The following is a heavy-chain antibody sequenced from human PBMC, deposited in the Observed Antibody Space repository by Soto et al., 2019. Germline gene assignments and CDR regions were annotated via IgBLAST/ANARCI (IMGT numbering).Heavy chain of an antibody. Sequence: GESLKISCAASGFTFSSYSMNWVRQAPGKGLEWVSYISSSSSTIYYADSVKGRFTISRDNAKNSLYLQMNSLRAEDTAVYYCAREMLFDYWGQGTLVTVSS. D-gene: IGHD2-8*01. CDR1: GFTFSSYS. V-gene: IGHV3-48*01. J-gene: IGHJ4*02. CDR2: ISSSSSTI. CDR3: AREMLFDY.